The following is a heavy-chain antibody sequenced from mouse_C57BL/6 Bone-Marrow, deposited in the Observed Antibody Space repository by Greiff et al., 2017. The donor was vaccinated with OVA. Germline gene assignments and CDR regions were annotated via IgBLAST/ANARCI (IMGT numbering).Heavy chain of an antibody. J-gene: IGHJ3*01. CDR3: TPHGSSPWFAY. V-gene: IGHV14-4*01. Sequence: EVMLVESGAELVRPGASVKLSCTASGFNIKDDYMHWVKQRPEQGLEWIGWIDPENGDTEYASKFQGKATITADTSSNTAYLQLSSLTSEDTAVYYCTPHGSSPWFAYWGQGTLVTVSA. D-gene: IGHD1-1*01. CDR1: GFNIKDDY. CDR2: IDPENGDT.